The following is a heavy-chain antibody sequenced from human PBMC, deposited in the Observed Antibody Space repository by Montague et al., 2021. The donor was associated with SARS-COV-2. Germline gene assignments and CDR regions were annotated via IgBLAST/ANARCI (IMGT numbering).Heavy chain of an antibody. J-gene: IGHJ3*01. Sequence: SETLSLTCAVYSGSFSDYYWTWIRQSPGKGLEWIGEINHTGSATYNPSLKGRVTLSIDTSKTQFSLKVQLVTPAATAVDYCARGQVTISGVLIFIPAAGHLDGWGPGTSVTVSS. D-gene: IGHD3-3*01. V-gene: IGHV4-34*01. CDR2: INHTGSA. CDR1: SGSFSDYY. CDR3: ARGQVTISGVLIFIPAAGHLDG.